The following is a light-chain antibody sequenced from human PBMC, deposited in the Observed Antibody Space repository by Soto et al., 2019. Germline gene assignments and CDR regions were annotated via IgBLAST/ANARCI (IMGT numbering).Light chain of an antibody. CDR2: TAS. Sequence: DLQMTQSPSSVSASVGDRVTITCRASQGIRSWLAWYQQKPGEAPKLLIYTASSLQSGVPSRFSGSGSGTDFTLTINSLQPEDFATYFCQQASSFPLTFGGGTKVEIK. CDR3: QQASSFPLT. V-gene: IGKV1-12*01. J-gene: IGKJ4*01. CDR1: QGIRSW.